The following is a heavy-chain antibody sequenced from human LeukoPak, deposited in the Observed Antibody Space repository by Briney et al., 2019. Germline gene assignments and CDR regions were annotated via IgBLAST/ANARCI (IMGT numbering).Heavy chain of an antibody. V-gene: IGHV3-48*03. CDR1: GFTFSSYE. Sequence: PGGSLRLSCAASGFTFSSYEVNWVRQAPEKGLEWVSYISSSGSTMYYADSVEGRFTVSRDNAKNSLYLQMNSLTAEDTAIYYCATPPIIMLTYWGQGTLVTVSS. D-gene: IGHD2-8*01. J-gene: IGHJ4*02. CDR3: ATPPIIMLTY. CDR2: ISSSGSTM.